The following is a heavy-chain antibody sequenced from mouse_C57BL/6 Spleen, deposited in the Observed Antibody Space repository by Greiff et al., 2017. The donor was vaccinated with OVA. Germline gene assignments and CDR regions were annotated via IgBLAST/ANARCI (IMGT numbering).Heavy chain of an antibody. V-gene: IGHV1-7*01. CDR2: INPSSGYT. CDR1: GYTFTSYW. CDR3: ARWLYGTSWFAY. Sequence: VKLMESGAELAKPGASVKLSCKASGYTFTSYWMHWVKQRPGQGLEWIGYINPSSGYTKYNQKFKDKDTLTADKSSSTAYMQLSSLTYEDSAVYYCARWLYGTSWFAYWGQGTLVTVSA. D-gene: IGHD2-1*01. J-gene: IGHJ3*01.